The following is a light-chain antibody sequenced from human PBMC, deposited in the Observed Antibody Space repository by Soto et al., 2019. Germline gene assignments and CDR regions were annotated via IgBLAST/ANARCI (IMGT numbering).Light chain of an antibody. CDR3: QQYGVSPT. V-gene: IGKV3-20*01. CDR2: GES. J-gene: IGKJ4*01. Sequence: EIVMTPSPGTLSLSPGERATLSCSASQSISSNFLAWYQHKPGQAPRLLIYGESSRATGIPDRFSGSASGTDFTLTISRLEPEDFAVYYCQQYGVSPTFGGGTKVDIK. CDR1: QSISSNF.